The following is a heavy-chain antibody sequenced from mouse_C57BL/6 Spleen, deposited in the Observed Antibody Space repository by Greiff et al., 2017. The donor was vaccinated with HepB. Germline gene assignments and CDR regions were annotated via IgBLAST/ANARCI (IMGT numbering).Heavy chain of an antibody. Sequence: DVQLVESGGDLVKPGGSLKLSCAASGFTFSSYGMSWVRQTPDKRLEWVATISSGGSYTYYPDSVKGRFTISRDNAKNTLYLQMSSLKSEDTAMYYCARGGGSSPGYFDVWGTGTTVTVSS. J-gene: IGHJ1*03. V-gene: IGHV5-6*01. CDR2: ISSGGSYT. CDR3: ARGGGSSPGYFDV. D-gene: IGHD1-1*01. CDR1: GFTFSSYG.